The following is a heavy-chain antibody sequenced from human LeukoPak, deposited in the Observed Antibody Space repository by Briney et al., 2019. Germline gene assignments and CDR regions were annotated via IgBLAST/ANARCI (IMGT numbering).Heavy chain of an antibody. V-gene: IGHV3-73*01. Sequence: GGSLRLSCAASGFTFSGSAMHWVRQASGKGLEWVGRIRSKANSYATAYAASVKGRFPISRDDSKNTAYLQMNSLKTEDTAVYYCTASRGVWGALDAWDDAFDIWGQGTMVTVSS. CDR2: IRSKANSYAT. CDR3: TASRGVWGALDAWDDAFDI. CDR1: GFTFSGSA. D-gene: IGHD3-16*01. J-gene: IGHJ3*02.